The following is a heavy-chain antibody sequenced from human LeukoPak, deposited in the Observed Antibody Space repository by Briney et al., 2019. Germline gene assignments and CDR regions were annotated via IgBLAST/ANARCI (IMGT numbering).Heavy chain of an antibody. D-gene: IGHD5-18*01. CDR2: ISSSSSYI. Sequence: GGSLRLSCAASGFTFSSYSMSWVRQAPGKGPERVSSISSSSSYIYYADSVKGRFTISRDNAKNSLYLQMNSLRAEDTAVYYCARADTAMAAADYWGQGTLVTVSS. CDR1: GFTFSSYS. V-gene: IGHV3-21*01. CDR3: ARADTAMAAADY. J-gene: IGHJ4*02.